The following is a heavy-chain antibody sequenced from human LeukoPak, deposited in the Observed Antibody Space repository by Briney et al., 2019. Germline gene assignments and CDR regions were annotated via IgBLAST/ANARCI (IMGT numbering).Heavy chain of an antibody. D-gene: IGHD2-8*02. CDR2: IFARGGT. CDR1: GASFRSYY. V-gene: IGHV4-59*01. Sequence: PSETLSLTCTVSGASFRSYYWNWIRQPPGKGLEWIGYIFARGGTSYNPSLKSRATILIDTSKNQFSLSLTSVTAADMAVYYCATLGYCTGGDCYQDDFWGQGTLVTVSS. J-gene: IGHJ4*02. CDR3: ATLGYCTGGDCYQDDF.